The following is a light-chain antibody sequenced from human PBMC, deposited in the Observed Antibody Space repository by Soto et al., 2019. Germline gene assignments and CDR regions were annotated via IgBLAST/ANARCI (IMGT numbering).Light chain of an antibody. V-gene: IGKV3-20*01. Sequence: EIVLTHSPGTLSLSPGERATLSCRASQSVSSSYLAWYQQKPGQAPRLLIYGASSRATGIPDRFSGSGSGTDFTLTISRLEPEDFAVYYCQQYGSSHMWTFGQGTKV. CDR1: QSVSSSY. J-gene: IGKJ1*01. CDR2: GAS. CDR3: QQYGSSHMWT.